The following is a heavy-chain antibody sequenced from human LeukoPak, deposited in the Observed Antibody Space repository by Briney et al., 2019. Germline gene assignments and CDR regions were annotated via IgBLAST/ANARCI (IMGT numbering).Heavy chain of an antibody. CDR3: ARDNGFNYYYYYMDV. V-gene: IGHV1-18*01. CDR2: ISAYNGNT. CDR1: GYTFTSYG. J-gene: IGHJ6*03. Sequence: ASVKVSCKASGYTFTSYGISWVRQAPGQGLEWMGWISAYNGNTNYAQKLQGRVTMTTDTSTSTAYMELRSLRSDDTAVYYCARDNGFNYYYYYMDVWGKGTTVTVSS. D-gene: IGHD2-8*01.